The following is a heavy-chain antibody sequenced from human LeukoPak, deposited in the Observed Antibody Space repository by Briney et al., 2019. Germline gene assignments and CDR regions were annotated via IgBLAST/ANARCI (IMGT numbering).Heavy chain of an antibody. CDR1: GYTFTSYG. CDR2: VSVYNGNT. V-gene: IGHV1-18*01. D-gene: IGHD6-19*01. J-gene: IGHJ4*02. Sequence: ASVKVSCKASGYTFTSYGISWVRQAPGQGLEWMGWVSVYNGNTNYAQKFQGRLIMTTDTSTSTAYMELRSLRSDDTAVYFCARDQGLAVAGTFGYWGQGTLVAVSS. CDR3: ARDQGLAVAGTFGY.